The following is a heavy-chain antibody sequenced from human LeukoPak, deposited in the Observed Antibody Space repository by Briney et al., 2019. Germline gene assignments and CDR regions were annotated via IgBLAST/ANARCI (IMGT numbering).Heavy chain of an antibody. Sequence: PGGSLRLSCAASGFTFSSYEMNWIRQAPGKGLEWVSYISSSGSTIYYADSVKGRFTISRDNAKNSLYLQMNSLRAEDTTVYYCTRDATRGGDFDYWGQGTLVTVSS. CDR1: GFTFSSYE. D-gene: IGHD3-16*01. CDR2: ISSSGSTI. CDR3: TRDATRGGDFDY. V-gene: IGHV3-48*03. J-gene: IGHJ4*02.